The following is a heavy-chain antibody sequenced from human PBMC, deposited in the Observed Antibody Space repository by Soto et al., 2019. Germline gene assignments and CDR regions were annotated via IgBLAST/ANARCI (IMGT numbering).Heavy chain of an antibody. V-gene: IGHV3-9*01. CDR1: GFTFDDYA. CDR2: ISWSSGTI. CDR3: AKDLVGHGYFDY. J-gene: IGHJ4*02. D-gene: IGHD3-10*01. Sequence: GGSLRVSCAASGFTFDDYAMHWVRQAPGKGLEWVSGISWSSGTIGYADSVKGRFTISRDNAKNSLYLQMNSLRGEDTALYYCAKDLVGHGYFDYWGQGTLVTVSS.